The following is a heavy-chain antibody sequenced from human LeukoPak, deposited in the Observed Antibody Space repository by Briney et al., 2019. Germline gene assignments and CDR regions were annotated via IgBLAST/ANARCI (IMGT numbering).Heavy chain of an antibody. D-gene: IGHD5-18*01. CDR3: ARALSYGDYFDY. J-gene: IGHJ4*02. V-gene: IGHV4-38-2*02. CDR2: IYHSGST. CDR1: GYSISSGYY. Sequence: PSETLSLTCTVSGYSISSGYYWGWIRQPPGKGLEWIGSIYHSGSTYYNPSLKSRVTISVDTSKNQFSLKLSSVTAADTAVYYCARALSYGDYFDYWGQGTPVTVSS.